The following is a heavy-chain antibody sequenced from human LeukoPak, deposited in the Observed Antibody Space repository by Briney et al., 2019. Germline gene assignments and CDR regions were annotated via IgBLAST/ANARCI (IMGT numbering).Heavy chain of an antibody. CDR3: AKDGPGQGIAAAGPGLDY. J-gene: IGHJ4*02. D-gene: IGHD6-13*01. V-gene: IGHV3-30*18. CDR1: GFTFSSYG. CDR2: ISYDGSNK. Sequence: GRSLRLSCAASGFTFSSYGMHWVRQAPGKGLEWVAVISYDGSNKYYADSVKGRFTISRDNSKNTLYLQMNSLRAEDTAVYYCAKDGPGQGIAAAGPGLDYWGRGTLVTVSS.